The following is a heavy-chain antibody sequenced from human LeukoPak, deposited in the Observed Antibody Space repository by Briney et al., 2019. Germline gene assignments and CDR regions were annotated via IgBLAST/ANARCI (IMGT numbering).Heavy chain of an antibody. Sequence: GGSVTLSCAASGFTFSTFPMRLVRQAPSKGVQGVAVISKDGVNQYSADSAKPRFTISRDNYTNPLFLPMKSLTPEHTPAYYCTRGAGTTVYSIAVSGKGNPVTASS. CDR1: GFTFSTFP. D-gene: IGHD1-7*01. CDR3: TRGAGTTVYSIAV. J-gene: IGHJ6*03. V-gene: IGHV3-30*16. CDR2: ISKDGVNQ.